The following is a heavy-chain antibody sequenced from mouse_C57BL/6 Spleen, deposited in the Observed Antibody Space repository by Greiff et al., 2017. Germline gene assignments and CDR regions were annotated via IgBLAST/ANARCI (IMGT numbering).Heavy chain of an antibody. J-gene: IGHJ2*01. CDR2: IDPSDSYT. Sequence: QVQLQQPGAELVMPGASVKLSCKASGYTFTSYWMHWVKQRPGQGLEWIGEIDPSDSYTNYNQKFKGKSTLTVDQSSSTAYMQLSSLTSEDAAVYYCARGPFDYWGQGTTRTVSS. CDR1: GYTFTSYW. CDR3: ARGPFDY. V-gene: IGHV1-69*01.